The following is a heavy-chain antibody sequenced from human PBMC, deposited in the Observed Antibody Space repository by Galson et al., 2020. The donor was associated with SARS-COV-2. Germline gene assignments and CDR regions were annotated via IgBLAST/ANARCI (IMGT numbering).Heavy chain of an antibody. CDR2: ISYDGSTK. V-gene: IGHV3-30*04. D-gene: IGHD1-26*01. J-gene: IGHJ3*02. CDR1: GFTFSSYA. Sequence: QLGESLKISCAASGFTFSSYAMHWVRQAPGKGLQWVAVISYDGSTKYYADSVKGRFTSSRDNSKNTLFLQMNSLRAEDTAVYYCARARSGSYREAFDIWGQGTMVTGSS. CDR3: ARARSGSYREAFDI.